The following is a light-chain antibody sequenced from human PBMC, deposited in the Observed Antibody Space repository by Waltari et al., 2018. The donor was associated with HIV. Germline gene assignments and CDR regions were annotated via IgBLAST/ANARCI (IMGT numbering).Light chain of an antibody. CDR1: ALPKQY. Sequence: SYELTQPPSVSVSPGQTARITCSGDALPKQYAYWYQQKPGQAPVLVIYKDSERLSGVPERFSGSSSGTTVTLTISGVQAEDEADYYCQAADSSGTYKGNWVFGGGTKLTVL. CDR2: KDS. J-gene: IGLJ3*02. V-gene: IGLV3-25*03. CDR3: QAADSSGTYKGNWV.